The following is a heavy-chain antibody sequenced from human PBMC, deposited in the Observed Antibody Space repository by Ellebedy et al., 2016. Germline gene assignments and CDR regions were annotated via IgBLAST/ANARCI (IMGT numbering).Heavy chain of an antibody. J-gene: IGHJ4*02. CDR2: ISAGSDTT. CDR1: GFNFNTFF. V-gene: IGHV3-23*01. Sequence: GESLKISXTASGFNFNTFFMSWVRQAPGKGLEWVSTISAGSDTTRLADSVKGRFTISRDNSRNTLYLQMNSLRAEDTAMYYCYYGHYSASWGQGTLVTVSS. CDR3: YYGHYSAS. D-gene: IGHD4-17*01.